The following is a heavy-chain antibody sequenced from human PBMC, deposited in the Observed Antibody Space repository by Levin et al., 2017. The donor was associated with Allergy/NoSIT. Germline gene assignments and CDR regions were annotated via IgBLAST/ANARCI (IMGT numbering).Heavy chain of an antibody. CDR1: GFTFSSYA. Sequence: PGGSLRLSCAASGFTFSSYAMHWVRQAPGKGLEWVAVISYDGSNKYYADSVKGRFTISRDNSKNTLYLQMNSLRAEDTAVYYCARATPGGSFDHDAFDIWGQGTMVTVSS. J-gene: IGHJ3*02. V-gene: IGHV3-30-3*01. CDR2: ISYDGSNK. D-gene: IGHD2-15*01. CDR3: ARATPGGSFDHDAFDI.